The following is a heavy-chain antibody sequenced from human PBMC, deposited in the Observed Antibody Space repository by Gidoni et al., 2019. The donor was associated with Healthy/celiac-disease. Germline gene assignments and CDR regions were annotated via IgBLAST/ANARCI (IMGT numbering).Heavy chain of an antibody. V-gene: IGHV3-43*01. Sequence: EVQLVESGGVVVQPGGSLRLSCAASGFTFDDYTIHWVRQAPGKGLEWVSLISWDGGSTYYADSVKCRFTISRDNSKNSLYLQMNSLRTEDTALYYCAKASPGDGYNLNLQLDFTFDYWGQGTLVTVSS. CDR2: ISWDGGST. D-gene: IGHD5-12*01. J-gene: IGHJ4*02. CDR3: AKASPGDGYNLNLQLDFTFDY. CDR1: GFTFDDYT.